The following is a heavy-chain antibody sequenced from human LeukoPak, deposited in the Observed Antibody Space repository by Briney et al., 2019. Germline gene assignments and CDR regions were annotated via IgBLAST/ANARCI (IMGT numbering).Heavy chain of an antibody. CDR2: ISSSSSYI. Sequence: GGSLRLSCAASGFTFSSYSMNWVRQAPGKGLEWVSSISSSSSYIYYADSVKGRFTISRDNAKNSLYLQMNSLRAEDTAVYYCTTESGYKTVRQRGFDSWGQGTLVTVSS. CDR3: TTESGYKTVRQRGFDS. V-gene: IGHV3-21*01. CDR1: GFTFSSYS. D-gene: IGHD5-12*01. J-gene: IGHJ4*02.